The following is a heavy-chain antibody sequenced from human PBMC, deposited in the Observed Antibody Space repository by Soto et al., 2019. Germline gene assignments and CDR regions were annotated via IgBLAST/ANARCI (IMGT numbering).Heavy chain of an antibody. CDR3: AGDRGYSSSSGDYYGMDV. CDR2: IWYDGSNK. J-gene: IGHJ6*02. Sequence: QVQLVESGGGVVQPGRSLRLSCAASGFTFSSYGMHWVRQAPGKGLEWVAVIWYDGSNKYYADSVKGRFTISRDNSKNTLYLQMNGLRAEDTAVYYCAGDRGYSSSSGDYYGMDVWGQGTTVTVSS. V-gene: IGHV3-33*01. D-gene: IGHD6-6*01. CDR1: GFTFSSYG.